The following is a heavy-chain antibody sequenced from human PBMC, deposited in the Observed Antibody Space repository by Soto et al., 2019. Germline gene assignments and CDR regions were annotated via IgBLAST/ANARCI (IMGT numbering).Heavy chain of an antibody. J-gene: IGHJ5*02. D-gene: IGHD6-25*01. V-gene: IGHV1-3*01. Sequence: ASVKVSCKASGYTFTRYTMNWVRQAPGQRLEWMGWINPDNGNTKSSQKFQDRVIITRDTSASTAYKDLSSLRSEDTAVYYCARGMATGQLAPGGQGPLVTASS. CDR3: ARGMATGQLAP. CDR2: INPDNGNT. CDR1: GYTFTRYT.